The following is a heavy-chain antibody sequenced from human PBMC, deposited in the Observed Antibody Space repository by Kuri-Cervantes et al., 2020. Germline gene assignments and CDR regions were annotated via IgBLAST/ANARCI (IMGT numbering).Heavy chain of an antibody. CDR1: GGSINNYF. CDR3: ARGPRRYSGSYGLSG. CDR2: IYSDATT. V-gene: IGHV4-59*12. J-gene: IGHJ4*02. Sequence: SETLSLTCSVSGGSINNYFWSWIRQPPGKGLEWIGYIYSDATTKYNPSLKSRVTISVDTSKNQFSLKLSSVTAADTAVYYCARGPRRYSGSYGLSGWGQGTLVTVSS. D-gene: IGHD1-26*01.